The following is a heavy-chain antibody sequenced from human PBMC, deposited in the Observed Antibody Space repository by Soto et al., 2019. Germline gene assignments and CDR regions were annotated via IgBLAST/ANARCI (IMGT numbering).Heavy chain of an antibody. D-gene: IGHD3-9*01. CDR1: GYSFTSYW. V-gene: IGHV5-51*01. CDR2: IYPGDSDT. CDR3: ARLVDILTGYYNYTGVIDY. J-gene: IGHJ4*02. Sequence: PGESLKISCKGSGYSFTSYWIGWVRQMPGKGLEWMGIIYPGDSDTRYSPSFQGQVTISADKSIITAYLQGSILKASDTAMYYCARLVDILTGYYNYTGVIDYWGQGTVVTVSS.